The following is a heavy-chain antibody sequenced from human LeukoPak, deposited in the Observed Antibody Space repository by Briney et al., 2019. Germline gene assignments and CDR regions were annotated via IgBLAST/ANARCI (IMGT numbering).Heavy chain of an antibody. D-gene: IGHD3-10*01. Sequence: SETLSLTCTVSGGSISSSSYYWGWIRQPPGKGLEWIGSIYYSGSTYYNPSLKSRVTISVDTSKNQFSLKLSSVTAADTAVYYCARAPPKWFGELYTCNWFDPWGQGTLVTVSS. V-gene: IGHV4-39*07. CDR2: IYYSGST. CDR1: GGSISSSSYY. CDR3: ARAPPKWFGELYTCNWFDP. J-gene: IGHJ5*02.